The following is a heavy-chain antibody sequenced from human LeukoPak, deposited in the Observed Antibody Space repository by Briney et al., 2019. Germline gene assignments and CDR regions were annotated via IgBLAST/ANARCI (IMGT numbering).Heavy chain of an antibody. V-gene: IGHV3-48*03. CDR3: ARCLGYCSSTSCYD. J-gene: IGHJ4*02. Sequence: GGSLRLSCAASGFTFSSYEMNWVRQAPGKGLEWVSYISSSGSTIYYADSVKGRFTISRDNAKNSLYLQMNSLRAEDTAVYYCARCLGYCSSTSCYDWGQGTLVTVSS. D-gene: IGHD2-2*01. CDR1: GFTFSSYE. CDR2: ISSSGSTI.